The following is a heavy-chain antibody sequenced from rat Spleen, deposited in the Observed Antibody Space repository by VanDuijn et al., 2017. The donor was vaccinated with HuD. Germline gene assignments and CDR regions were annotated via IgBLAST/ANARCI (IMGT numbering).Heavy chain of an antibody. J-gene: IGHJ2*01. V-gene: IGHV5-7*01. D-gene: IGHD4-3*01. CDR2: INYDGSST. CDR3: ASSVFDY. Sequence: EVQLVESDGGLVQPGRSLKLSCAASGFTFNDYYMAWVRQAPTKGLEWVATINYDGSSTNYRASVKGRFTISRDNAKSTLYLQMDSLKSEDTATYYWASSVFDYWGQGVMVTVSS. CDR1: GFTFNDYY.